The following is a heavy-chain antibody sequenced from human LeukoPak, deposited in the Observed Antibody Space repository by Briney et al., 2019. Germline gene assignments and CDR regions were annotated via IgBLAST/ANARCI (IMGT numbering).Heavy chain of an antibody. Sequence: GGSLRLSCAASGFTFSSYEMNWVRQAPGKGLEWVSSISTSSSYIYYADSVKGRFTISRDNAKNSLYLQMNSLRAEDTAVYYCARDREVTTVTTSYFDYWGQGTLVTVSS. J-gene: IGHJ4*02. CDR1: GFTFSSYE. CDR3: ARDREVTTVTTSYFDY. D-gene: IGHD4-17*01. CDR2: ISTSSSYI. V-gene: IGHV3-21*01.